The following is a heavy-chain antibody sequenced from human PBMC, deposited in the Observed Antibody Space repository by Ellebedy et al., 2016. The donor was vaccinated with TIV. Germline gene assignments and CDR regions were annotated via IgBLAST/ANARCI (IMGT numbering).Heavy chain of an antibody. J-gene: IGHJ4*02. CDR3: AKSRDGHYHGLF. V-gene: IGHV3-23*01. D-gene: IGHD5-24*01. Sequence: GESLKISCAGSGFTLNSYAMSWVRQAPRKGLEWVATISGTGYNTDYGDSVKGRFTISRDNSKNTLYLQMNSLGAEDTAVYYCAKSRDGHYHGLFWGQGTLVTVSS. CDR1: GFTLNSYA. CDR2: ISGTGYNT.